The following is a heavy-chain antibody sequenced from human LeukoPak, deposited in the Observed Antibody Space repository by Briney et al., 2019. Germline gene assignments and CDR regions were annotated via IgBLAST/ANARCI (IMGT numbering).Heavy chain of an antibody. J-gene: IGHJ6*02. Sequence: SETLSLTCTVSGGSISSGSYYWSWIRQPAGKGLEWIGRIYTSGSTNYNPSLKSRVTISVDTSKNQFSLKLSSVTAADTAVYYCARDLSVTSYYYYGMDVWGQGTTVTVSS. CDR2: IYTSGST. D-gene: IGHD4-17*01. V-gene: IGHV4-61*02. CDR1: GGSISSGSYY. CDR3: ARDLSVTSYYYYGMDV.